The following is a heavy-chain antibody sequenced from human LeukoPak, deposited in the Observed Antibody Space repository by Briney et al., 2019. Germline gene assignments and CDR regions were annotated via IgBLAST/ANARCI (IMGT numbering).Heavy chain of an antibody. CDR1: GFTFSSYG. D-gene: IGHD3-10*01. CDR2: IRYDGSNK. Sequence: GGSLRLSCAASGFTFSSYGMHWVRQAPGKGLEWGAFIRYDGSNKYYADSVKGRFTISRDNSKNTLYLQMNSLRAEDTAVYYCAKGKYYYGSGSYYTGGAYYFDYWGQGTLVTVSS. J-gene: IGHJ4*02. CDR3: AKGKYYYGSGSYYTGGAYYFDY. V-gene: IGHV3-30*02.